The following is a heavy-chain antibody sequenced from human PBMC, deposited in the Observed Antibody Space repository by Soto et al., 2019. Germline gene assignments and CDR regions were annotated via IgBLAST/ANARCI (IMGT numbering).Heavy chain of an antibody. CDR1: GFTFSSYS. J-gene: IGHJ4*02. CDR3: ARDPSIGGYSYPFDY. CDR2: ISSSSSTI. Sequence: GGSLRLSCAASGFTFSSYSINWVRQAPGKGLEWVSYISSSSSTIYFADSVKGRFTISRDNAKNSLYLQMNSLRDEDTAVYYCARDPSIGGYSYPFDYWGQGTLVTVSS. D-gene: IGHD5-18*01. V-gene: IGHV3-48*02.